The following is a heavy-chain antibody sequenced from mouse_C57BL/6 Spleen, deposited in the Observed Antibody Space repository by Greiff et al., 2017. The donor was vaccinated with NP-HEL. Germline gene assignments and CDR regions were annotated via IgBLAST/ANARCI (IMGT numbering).Heavy chain of an antibody. CDR3: ARYSSYYYGSSYYYAMDY. J-gene: IGHJ4*01. V-gene: IGHV1-53*01. D-gene: IGHD1-1*01. CDR1: GYTFTSYW. CDR2: INPSNGGT. Sequence: VQLQQPGTELVKPGASVKLSCKASGYTFTSYWMHWVKQRPGQGLEWIGNINPSNGGTNYNEKFKSKATLTVDKSSSTAYMQLSSLTSEDSAVYYCARYSSYYYGSSYYYAMDYWGQGTSVTVSS.